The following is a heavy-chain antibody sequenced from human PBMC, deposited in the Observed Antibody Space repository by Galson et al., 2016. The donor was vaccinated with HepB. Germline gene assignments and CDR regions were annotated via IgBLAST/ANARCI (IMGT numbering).Heavy chain of an antibody. J-gene: IGHJ4*02. D-gene: IGHD2-21*02. Sequence: SLRLSCAASGFASRNYGMHWVRLAPGKGLEWVAADTMDGSRRWYAESVQGRFTISRDNFNNMLFLHMSSLRPDATAIYYCARNEDCCGDCPQKYYLDSWVRGTLVTVSS. CDR2: DTMDGSRR. CDR3: ARNEDCCGDCPQKYYLDS. CDR1: GFASRNYG. V-gene: IGHV3-30*03.